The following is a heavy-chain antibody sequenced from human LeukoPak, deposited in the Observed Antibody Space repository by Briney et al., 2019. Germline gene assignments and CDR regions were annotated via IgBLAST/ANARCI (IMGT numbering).Heavy chain of an antibody. V-gene: IGHV3-21*01. CDR2: ISSSSTYI. Sequence: GGSLRLSCAASGFTFSSYSMNWVRQAPGKGLEWVSSISSSSTYIYYTDSVKGRFTVSRDNAKNSLYLQMNSLRAEDTAVYYCARGLDYYAGIGYYSVYWGQGTLVTVSS. D-gene: IGHD3-22*01. J-gene: IGHJ4*02. CDR3: ARGLDYYAGIGYYSVY. CDR1: GFTFSSYS.